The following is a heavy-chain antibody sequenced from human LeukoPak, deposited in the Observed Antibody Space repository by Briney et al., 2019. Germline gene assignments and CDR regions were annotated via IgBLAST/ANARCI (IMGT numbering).Heavy chain of an antibody. Sequence: SETLSLTCAVSGGSISSGGYSWSWIRQPPGKGLEWFGYIYYSGSTYYNPSLKSRVTISVDTSKNQFSLKLSSVTAADTAVYYCARGNDYGDYPPHYWGQGTLVTVSS. CDR3: ARGNDYGDYPPHY. V-gene: IGHV4-30-4*07. D-gene: IGHD4-17*01. CDR1: GGSISSGGYS. CDR2: IYYSGST. J-gene: IGHJ4*02.